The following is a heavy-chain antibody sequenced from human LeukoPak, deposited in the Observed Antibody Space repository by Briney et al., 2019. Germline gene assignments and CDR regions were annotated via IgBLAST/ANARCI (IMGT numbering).Heavy chain of an antibody. J-gene: IGHJ4*02. D-gene: IGHD5-18*01. CDR3: AKEAPTGYSYGGGLDY. CDR2: ISGSGGST. Sequence: GGSLRLSCAASRFTFSAVSIFVFSNYWMHWVRQAPGKGLEWVSAISGSGGSTYYADSVKGRFTISRDNSKNTLYLQMNSLRAEDTGVYYCAKEAPTGYSYGGGLDYWGQGTLVTVSS. V-gene: IGHV3-23*01. CDR1: RFTFSAVSIFVFSNYW.